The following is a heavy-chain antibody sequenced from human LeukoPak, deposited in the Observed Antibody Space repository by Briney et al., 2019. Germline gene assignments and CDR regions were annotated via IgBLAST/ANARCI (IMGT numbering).Heavy chain of an antibody. CDR1: GGSISSGSYY. V-gene: IGHV4-39*01. D-gene: IGHD6-13*01. Sequence: PSETLSLTCTVSGGSISSGSYYWSWIRQPAGKGLEWIGSIYYSGSTYYNPSLKSRVTISVDTSKNQFSLKLSSVTAADTAVYYCATHTRIAAADYWGQGTLVTVSS. CDR3: ATHTRIAAADY. CDR2: IYYSGST. J-gene: IGHJ4*02.